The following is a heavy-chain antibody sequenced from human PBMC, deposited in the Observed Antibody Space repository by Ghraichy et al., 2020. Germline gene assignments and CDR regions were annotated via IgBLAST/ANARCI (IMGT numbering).Heavy chain of an antibody. CDR2: ISAYNGNT. V-gene: IGHV1-18*04. CDR1: GYTFTSYG. CDR3: ARAGHSGYDYYYYYGMDV. D-gene: IGHD5-12*01. J-gene: IGHJ6*02. Sequence: ASVKVSCKASGYTFTSYGISWVRQAPGQGLEWMGWISAYNGNTNYAQKLQGRVTMTTDTSTSTAYMELRSLRSDDTAVYYCARAGHSGYDYYYYYGMDVWGQGTTVTVSS.